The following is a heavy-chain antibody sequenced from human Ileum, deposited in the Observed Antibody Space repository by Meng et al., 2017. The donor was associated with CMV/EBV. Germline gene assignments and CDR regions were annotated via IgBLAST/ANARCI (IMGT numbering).Heavy chain of an antibody. CDR3: ERGGSGNYCGLFDY. CDR2: ISSDGSDI. CDR1: GIMFSRHW. Sequence: GESLKISCAASGIMFSRHWMHWVRQAPGKGLVWVSRISSDGSDISYTDSVKGRFTISRDNAKNALYLQKNRLRAEDLGVYYGERGGSGNYCGLFDYWGQGALVTVSS. V-gene: IGHV3-74*01. J-gene: IGHJ4*02. D-gene: IGHD1-26*01.